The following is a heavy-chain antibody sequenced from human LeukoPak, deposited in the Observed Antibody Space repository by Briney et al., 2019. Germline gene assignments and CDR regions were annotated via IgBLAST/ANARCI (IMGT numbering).Heavy chain of an antibody. V-gene: IGHV3-30*03. CDR1: GFTFSSYG. CDR2: ISYDGSNK. D-gene: IGHD2-21*01. J-gene: IGHJ6*02. CDR3: ASNKVITEGMDV. Sequence: GGSLRLSCAASGFTFSSYGMHWVRQAPGKGLEWVAVISYDGSNKYYADSVKGRFTISRDNSKNTLYLKMNSLRAEDTAVYYCASNKVITEGMDVWGQGTTVTV.